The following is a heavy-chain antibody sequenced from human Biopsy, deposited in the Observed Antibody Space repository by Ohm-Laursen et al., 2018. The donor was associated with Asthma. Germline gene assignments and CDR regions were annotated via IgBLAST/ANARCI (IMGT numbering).Heavy chain of an antibody. Sequence: SVKVSCKSLGGTFNTYVIGWVRQAPGHRRECMGGIDSVFGTTTYPQKFQDRVTITEDDSTSTVYMELSSLRSEDTAVYYLTRKAGSCSSRACYSLDFWGQGTLVTVSS. V-gene: IGHV1-69*13. CDR3: TRKAGSCSSRACYSLDF. CDR2: IDSVFGTT. D-gene: IGHD2-2*01. J-gene: IGHJ4*02. CDR1: GGTFNTYV.